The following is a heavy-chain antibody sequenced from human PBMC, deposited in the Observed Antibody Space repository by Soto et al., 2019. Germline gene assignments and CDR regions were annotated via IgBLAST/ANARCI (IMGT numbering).Heavy chain of an antibody. D-gene: IGHD3-10*01. Sequence: QVQLVQSGAEVKKPGASVKVSCKASGYTFTSYDINWVRQATGQGLEWMGWMNPNSGNTGYAQKFQGRVTMTRNTSISTAYMERSSLRSEDTAVYYCARGVVLCFGELLQFQGWFDPWGQGTLVTVSS. V-gene: IGHV1-8*01. CDR1: GYTFTSYD. CDR2: MNPNSGNT. J-gene: IGHJ5*02. CDR3: ARGVVLCFGELLQFQGWFDP.